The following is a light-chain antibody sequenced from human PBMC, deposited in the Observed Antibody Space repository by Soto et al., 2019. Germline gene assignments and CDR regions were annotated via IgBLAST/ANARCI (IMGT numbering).Light chain of an antibody. CDR2: DAS. Sequence: ETVLTQSPATLSLSPGERATLSCRASQSVSSYLAWFQQKPGQAPRLLIYDASNRATGIPARFNGSGSGTDFTLTISSLEPEDFAVYYCQQRYNWPWTFGQGTKVEIK. CDR1: QSVSSY. CDR3: QQRYNWPWT. V-gene: IGKV3-11*01. J-gene: IGKJ1*01.